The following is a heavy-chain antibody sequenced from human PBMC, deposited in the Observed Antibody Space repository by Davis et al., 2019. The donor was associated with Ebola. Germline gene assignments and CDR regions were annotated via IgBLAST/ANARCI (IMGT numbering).Heavy chain of an antibody. D-gene: IGHD3-3*01. CDR3: ARVRFLEWLLSPYGMDV. Sequence: ASVKVSCKASGYTFTNYGVSWVRQAPGQGLEWMGWISAYHGNTNYAQTFQGRVTMTRNTSISTAYMELSSLRSEDTAVYYCARVRFLEWLLSPYGMDVWGKGTTVTVSS. CDR1: GYTFTNYG. CDR2: ISAYHGNT. J-gene: IGHJ6*04. V-gene: IGHV1-18*04.